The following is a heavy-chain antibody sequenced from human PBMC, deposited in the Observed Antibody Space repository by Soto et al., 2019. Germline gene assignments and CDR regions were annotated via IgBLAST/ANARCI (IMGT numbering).Heavy chain of an antibody. CDR3: ASGVAVDRFEF. V-gene: IGHV1-69*01. J-gene: IGHJ4*01. D-gene: IGHD2-15*01. Sequence: EQSGPEVKKPGSSVKVSCKASADTFNNYGFSWVRQAPGQGLECVGGVVPLFGTANYAQKFQGKVTISADESVSTVYLDLTNLQSDDTAIFYCASGVAVDRFEFWGLGTLVIVSS. CDR1: ADTFNNYG. CDR2: VVPLFGTA.